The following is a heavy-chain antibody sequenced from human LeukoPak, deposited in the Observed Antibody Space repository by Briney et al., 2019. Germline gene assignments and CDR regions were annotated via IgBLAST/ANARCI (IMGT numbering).Heavy chain of an antibody. D-gene: IGHD5-12*01. CDR1: GGSISSGGYY. J-gene: IGHJ4*02. CDR2: IYYSGST. Sequence: MPSQTLSLTCTVSGGSISSGGYYWSWIRQHPGKGLEWIGYIYYSGSTYYNPSLKSRVTISVDTSKNQFSLKLSSVTAADTAVYYCARVRPWGEWLLDYWGQGTLVTVSS. V-gene: IGHV4-31*03. CDR3: ARVRPWGEWLLDY.